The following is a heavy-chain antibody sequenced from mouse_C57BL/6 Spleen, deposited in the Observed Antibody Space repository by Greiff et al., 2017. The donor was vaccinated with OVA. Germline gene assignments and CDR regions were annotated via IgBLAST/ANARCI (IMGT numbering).Heavy chain of an antibody. CDR1: GYAFSSSW. V-gene: IGHV1-82*01. CDR2: IYPGDGDT. CDR3: ARSLPGGIDY. D-gene: IGHD2-1*01. Sequence: VQLQESGPELVKPGASVKISCKASGYAFSSSWMNWVKQRPGTGLEWIGRIYPGDGDTNYNGKFKGKATLTADKSSSTAYMQLSSLTSEDSAVCFCARSLPGGIDYWGQGTTLTVSS. J-gene: IGHJ2*01.